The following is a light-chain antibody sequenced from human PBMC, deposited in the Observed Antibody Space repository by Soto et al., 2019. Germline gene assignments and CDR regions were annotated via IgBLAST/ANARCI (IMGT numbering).Light chain of an antibody. Sequence: QSVLTQPASVSGSPGQSITISCTGTSSDIGAYNFVSWYQQHPGKAPKLMLYDVNIRPSGVSNRFSGSKSGNTASLTIPGLQAEEGADYYCTSWTTSTTMIFGGGTQLTVL. CDR1: SSDIGAYNF. V-gene: IGLV2-14*03. CDR2: DVN. J-gene: IGLJ2*01. CDR3: TSWTTSTTMI.